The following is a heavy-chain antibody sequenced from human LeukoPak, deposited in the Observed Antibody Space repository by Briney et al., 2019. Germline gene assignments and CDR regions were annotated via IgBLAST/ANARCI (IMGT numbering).Heavy chain of an antibody. CDR1: GGSISISSSNW. V-gene: IGHV4-4*03. CDR2: IFHSGST. J-gene: IGHJ2*01. Sequence: PGTLSLTCAVSGGSISISSSNWWSWVRQPPGKGLEWIGEIFHSGSTNYNPSLKSRVTISVDKSKNQFSLKLSSLTAADTAVYYCARDLHGGNSFTSDWYFALLVRGTMPTVSS. D-gene: IGHD4-23*01. CDR3: ARDLHGGNSFTSDWYFAL.